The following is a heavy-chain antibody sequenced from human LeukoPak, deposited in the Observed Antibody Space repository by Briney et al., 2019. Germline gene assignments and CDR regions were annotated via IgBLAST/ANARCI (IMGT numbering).Heavy chain of an antibody. D-gene: IGHD2-2*01. V-gene: IGHV4-39*01. Sequence: SETLSLSCTVSGGSISSNSCYWGWVRQPPGKGLEWIGTIYYSGSIYYNPSLKSRVTISVDTSKNQFSLKLSSVTAADTAVYYCARPGYCSSTSCYADYWGQGTLVTVSS. CDR1: GGSISSNSCY. CDR2: IYYSGSI. CDR3: ARPGYCSSTSCYADY. J-gene: IGHJ4*02.